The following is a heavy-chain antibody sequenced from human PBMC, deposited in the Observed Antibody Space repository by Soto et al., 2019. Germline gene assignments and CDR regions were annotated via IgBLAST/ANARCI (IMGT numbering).Heavy chain of an antibody. D-gene: IGHD1-26*01. CDR2: IYYSEST. J-gene: IGHJ6*02. CDR3: ARGPELRNYYYGMDV. CDR1: GRSVSSGSYY. V-gene: IGHV4-61*01. Sequence: SETLSLTCTVSGRSVSSGSYYWSWIRQPPGKGLEWIGYIYYSESTNYNPSLKRRVTISVDTSKNQFSLKLSSVTAAGAAVYYCARGPELRNYYYGMDVWGQGTTVTVSS.